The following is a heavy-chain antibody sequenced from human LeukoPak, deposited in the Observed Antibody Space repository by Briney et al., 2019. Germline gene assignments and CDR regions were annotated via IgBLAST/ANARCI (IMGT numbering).Heavy chain of an antibody. CDR2: IKQDGSEK. J-gene: IGHJ4*02. CDR3: AKVKLWFGELSHFDY. CDR1: GFTFSSYW. Sequence: GGSLRLSCAVSGFTFSSYWMSWVRQAPGKGLGWVANIKQDGSEKYYVDSVKGRFTISRDNAKNSLYLQMNSLRAEDTAVYYCAKVKLWFGELSHFDYWGQGTLVTVSS. V-gene: IGHV3-7*01. D-gene: IGHD3-10*01.